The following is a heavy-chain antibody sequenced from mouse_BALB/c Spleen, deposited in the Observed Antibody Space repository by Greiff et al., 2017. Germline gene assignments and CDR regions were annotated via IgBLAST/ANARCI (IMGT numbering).Heavy chain of an antibody. CDR1: GFNIKDYY. D-gene: IGHD2-1*01. CDR3: NAGCGNFPMDY. Sequence: EVQLQQSGAELVRSGASVKLSCTASGFNIKDYYMHWVKQRPEQGLEWIGWIDPENGDTEYAPKFQGKATMTADTSSNTAYLQLSSLTSEDTAVYYCNAGCGNFPMDYWGQGTTLTVSS. CDR2: IDPENGDT. J-gene: IGHJ2*01. V-gene: IGHV14-4*02.